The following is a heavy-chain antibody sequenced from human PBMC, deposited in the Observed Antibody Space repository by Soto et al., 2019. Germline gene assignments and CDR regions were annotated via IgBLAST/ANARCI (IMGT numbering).Heavy chain of an antibody. CDR1: GFTFDDYA. Sequence: GGSLRLSCAASGFTFDDYAMHWVRQAPGKGLEWVSGISWNSGSIGYADSVKGRFTISRDNAKNSLYLQMNSLRAEDTALYYCAKDMIASTSWSGYYYYYYGMDVWGQGTTVTVSS. V-gene: IGHV3-9*01. CDR2: ISWNSGSI. CDR3: AKDMIASTSWSGYYYYYYGMDV. D-gene: IGHD3-3*01. J-gene: IGHJ6*02.